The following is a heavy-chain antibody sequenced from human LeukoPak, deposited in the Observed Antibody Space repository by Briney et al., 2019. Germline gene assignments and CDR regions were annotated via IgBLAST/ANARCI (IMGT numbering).Heavy chain of an antibody. CDR1: GGSISSGGYY. D-gene: IGHD3-22*01. J-gene: IGHJ5*02. V-gene: IGHV4-61*08. CDR2: IYYSGST. Sequence: SETLSLTCTVSGGSISSGGYYWSWIRQHPGKGLEWIGYIYYSGSTNYNPSLKSRVTISVDTSKNQFSLKLSSVTAADTAVYYCARRATYYYDSSGYLRQGNWFDPWGQGTLVTVSS. CDR3: ARRATYYYDSSGYLRQGNWFDP.